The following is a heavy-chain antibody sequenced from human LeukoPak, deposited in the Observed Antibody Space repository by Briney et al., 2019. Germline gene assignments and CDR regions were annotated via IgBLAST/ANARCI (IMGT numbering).Heavy chain of an antibody. D-gene: IGHD5-18*01. Sequence: ASETLSLTCAVYGGSFSGYYWSWIRQPPGKGLEWIGEINHSGSTNYNPSLKSRVTISVDTSKNQFSLKLSSVTAADTAVYYCARGGPRLDTAMVTDDAFDIWGQGTMVTVSS. CDR3: ARGGPRLDTAMVTDDAFDI. J-gene: IGHJ3*02. CDR2: INHSGST. V-gene: IGHV4-34*01. CDR1: GGSFSGYY.